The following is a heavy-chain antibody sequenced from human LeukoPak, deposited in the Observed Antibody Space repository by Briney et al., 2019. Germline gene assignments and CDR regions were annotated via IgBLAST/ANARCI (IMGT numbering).Heavy chain of an antibody. Sequence: GGSLRLSCAASGFTFSTYNMNWVRQAPGKGLEWVSSITSGGGYTYYADSVKGRFTTSRDNAKNSLSLRLDSLRAEDTAVYYCARGHYDVLSSSYKWTPDYWGQGTLVTVSS. CDR1: GFTFSTYN. V-gene: IGHV3-21*06. CDR3: ARGHYDVLSSSYKWTPDY. D-gene: IGHD3-9*01. J-gene: IGHJ4*02. CDR2: ITSGGGYT.